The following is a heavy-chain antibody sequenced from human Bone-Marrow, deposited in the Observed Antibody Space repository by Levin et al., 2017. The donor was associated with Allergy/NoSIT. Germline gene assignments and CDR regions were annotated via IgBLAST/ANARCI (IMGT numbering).Heavy chain of an antibody. J-gene: IGHJ4*02. CDR3: TTALTRDNFDY. Sequence: LGESLKISCAASGFTFSNAWMSWVRQAPGKGLEWVGRIKSKTDGGTTDYAAPVKGRFTISRDDSKNTLYLQMNSLKTEDTAVYYCTTALTRDNFDYWGQGTLVTVSS. D-gene: IGHD3-9*01. CDR2: IKSKTDGGTT. V-gene: IGHV3-15*01. CDR1: GFTFSNAW.